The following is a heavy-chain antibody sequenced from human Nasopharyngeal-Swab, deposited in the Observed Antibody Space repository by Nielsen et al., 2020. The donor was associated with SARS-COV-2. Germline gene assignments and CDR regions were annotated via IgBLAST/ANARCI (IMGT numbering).Heavy chain of an antibody. CDR2: INHSGST. V-gene: IGHV4-34*01. CDR3: AGASPTYYYYYMDV. Sequence: SETLSLTCAVYGGSFSGYYWSWIRQPPGKGLEWIGEINHSGSTNYNPSLKSRVTISVDTSKNQFSLKLSSVTAADTAVYYCAGASPTYYYYYMDVWGKGTTVTVSS. CDR1: GGSFSGYY. J-gene: IGHJ6*03.